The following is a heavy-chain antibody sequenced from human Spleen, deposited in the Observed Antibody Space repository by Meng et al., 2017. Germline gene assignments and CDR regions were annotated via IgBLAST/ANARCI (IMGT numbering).Heavy chain of an antibody. CDR3: ARDLNRGKYFDY. D-gene: IGHD1-26*01. J-gene: IGHJ4*02. Sequence: EVQLLESGGGLVQPGGSLRLSCAASGFTVSSNYMNWIRQAPGKGLEWVSSISGGGDTTNSADSVKGRFTISRDNSKHTLFLQVDSLRAEDTAVYYCARDLNRGKYFDYWGQGALVTVSS. V-gene: IGHV3-23*01. CDR1: GFTVSSNY. CDR2: ISGGGDTT.